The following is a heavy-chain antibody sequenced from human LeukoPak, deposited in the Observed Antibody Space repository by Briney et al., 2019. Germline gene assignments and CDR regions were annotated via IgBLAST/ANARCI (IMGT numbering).Heavy chain of an antibody. CDR1: GYTFSSHA. V-gene: IGHV1-69*04. CDR2: IIPILDIA. CDR3: ARLAAAGTAPADY. J-gene: IGHJ4*02. D-gene: IGHD6-13*01. Sequence: ASVKVSCKASGYTFSSHAISWVRQAPGQGLEWMGRIIPILDIANYAQKFQGRVTITADKSTSTAYMELSSLRSEDTAVYYCARLAAAGTAPADYWGQGTLVTVSS.